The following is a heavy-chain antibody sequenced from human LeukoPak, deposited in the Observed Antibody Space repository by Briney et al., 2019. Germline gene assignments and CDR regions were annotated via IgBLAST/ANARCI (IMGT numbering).Heavy chain of an antibody. J-gene: IGHJ5*02. D-gene: IGHD2-15*01. CDR1: GFTFSSYA. V-gene: IGHV3-23*01. CDR3: AKDWGYCSGGRCYSGWFDP. CDR2: ISGSGGST. Sequence: GGSLRLSCAASGFTFSSYAMSWVRQAPGKGLEWVSGISGSGGSTYYADTVKGRFTISRDSSKNSLYLQMNSLRAEDTAVYYCAKDWGYCSGGRCYSGWFDPWGQGTLVTGSS.